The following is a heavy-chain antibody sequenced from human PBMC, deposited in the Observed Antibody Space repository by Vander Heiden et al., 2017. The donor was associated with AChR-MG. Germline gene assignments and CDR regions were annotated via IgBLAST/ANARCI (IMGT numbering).Heavy chain of an antibody. Sequence: EVQLVQSGAEVKKPGESMKISCQGSGYSLTSYWIGWVRQMPGKGLEWMGIIYPGDSDTRYSPSFQGQVTISADKSISTAYLQWSSLKASDTAMYYCASDYYGSGSYYTPGAFDIWGQGTMVTVSS. CDR3: ASDYYGSGSYYTPGAFDI. CDR2: IYPGDSDT. CDR1: GYSLTSYW. D-gene: IGHD3-10*01. V-gene: IGHV5-51*03. J-gene: IGHJ3*02.